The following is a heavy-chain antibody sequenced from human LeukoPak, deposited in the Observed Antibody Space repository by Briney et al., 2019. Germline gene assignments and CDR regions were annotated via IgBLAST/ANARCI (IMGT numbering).Heavy chain of an antibody. Sequence: ASVKVSCKASGGTFSSYAISWVRQAPGQGLEWMGGIIPIFGTANYAQKFQGRVAMTRDTSTSTVYMELSSLRSEDTAVYYCARAKWLRFVWFDPWGQGTLVTVSS. CDR1: GGTFSSYA. V-gene: IGHV1-69*05. D-gene: IGHD5-12*01. CDR2: IIPIFGTA. CDR3: ARAKWLRFVWFDP. J-gene: IGHJ5*02.